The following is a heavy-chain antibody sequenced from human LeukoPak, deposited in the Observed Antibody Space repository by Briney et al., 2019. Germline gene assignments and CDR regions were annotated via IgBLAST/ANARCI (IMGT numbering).Heavy chain of an antibody. Sequence: ASVKVSCKASGYTFTSYDINWVRQATGQGLEWMGWMNPNSGNTGYAQKFQGRVTMTRNTSISTAYMELSSLRSEDTAVYYCARKGDYYGSGSYYNFVNWVDPWGQGTLVTVSS. V-gene: IGHV1-8*01. D-gene: IGHD3-10*01. J-gene: IGHJ5*02. CDR3: ARKGDYYGSGSYYNFVNWVDP. CDR2: MNPNSGNT. CDR1: GYTFTSYD.